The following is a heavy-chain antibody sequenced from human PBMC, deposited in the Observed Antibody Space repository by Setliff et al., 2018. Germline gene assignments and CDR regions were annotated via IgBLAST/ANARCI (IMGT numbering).Heavy chain of an antibody. CDR3: VNDIWDYLNAFDV. J-gene: IGHJ3*01. CDR1: GFIFNNSG. Sequence: PGGSLRLSCAMSGFIFNNSGMHWVRQAPGKGLEWVTFIRYDGNEKYYADAVKGRFTVSRDNSKNTLYPQMNSLRTDDTAVYYCVNDIWDYLNAFDVWGQGTRVTVSS. V-gene: IGHV3-30*02. D-gene: IGHD1-7*01. CDR2: IRYDGNEK.